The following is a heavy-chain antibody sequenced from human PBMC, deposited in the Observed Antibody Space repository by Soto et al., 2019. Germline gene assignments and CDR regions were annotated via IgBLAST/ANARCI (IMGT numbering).Heavy chain of an antibody. D-gene: IGHD3-22*01. CDR2: IYYSGST. Sequence: SETLSLTCTVSGGSISSYYWSWIRQPPGKGLEWIGYIYYSGSTNYNPSLKSRVTISVDTSKNQFSLKLSSVTAADTAVYYCASGYYYDSSGYSHSRPFDYWGQGTLVTVSS. CDR1: GGSISSYY. V-gene: IGHV4-59*01. CDR3: ASGYYYDSSGYSHSRPFDY. J-gene: IGHJ4*02.